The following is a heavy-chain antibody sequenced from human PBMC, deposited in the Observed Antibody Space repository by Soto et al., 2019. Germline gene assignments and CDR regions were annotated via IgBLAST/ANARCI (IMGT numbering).Heavy chain of an antibody. Sequence: GESLKISCAASGFTFSDYYMSWIRQAPGKGLEWVSYISSSGSTIYYADSVKGRFTISRDNAKNSLYLQMNSLRAEDTAVYYCARAGAVAGIFDYWGQGTLVTVYS. V-gene: IGHV3-11*01. CDR1: GFTFSDYY. J-gene: IGHJ4*02. CDR3: ARAGAVAGIFDY. D-gene: IGHD6-19*01. CDR2: ISSSGSTI.